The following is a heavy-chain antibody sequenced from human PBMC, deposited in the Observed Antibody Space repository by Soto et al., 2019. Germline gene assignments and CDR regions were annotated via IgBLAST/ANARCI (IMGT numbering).Heavy chain of an antibody. CDR1: GFTFGYYW. D-gene: IGHD3-10*01. CDR2: IKWDGSEK. J-gene: IGHJ4*01. CDR3: ARGSGYGSGVSVKHYVDY. Sequence: EVQLEESGGGLVQPGGSLRLSCAASGFTFGYYWMSWVRQAPGKGLEWLATIKWDGSEKEYVDSVKGRFTMSRDNAKNSVYLLMDSLRAEDAAVYYCARGSGYGSGVSVKHYVDYWGHGTLVTVSS. V-gene: IGHV3-7*01.